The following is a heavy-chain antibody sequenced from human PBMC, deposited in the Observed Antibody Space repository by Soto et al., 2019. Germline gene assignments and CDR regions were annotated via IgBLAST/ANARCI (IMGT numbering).Heavy chain of an antibody. J-gene: IGHJ4*02. CDR1: GDSMTKYY. D-gene: IGHD1-26*01. V-gene: IGHV4-4*07. CDR2: VYMSGST. CDR3: ARTVGAAYYFDF. Sequence: SETLSLTCTVSGDSMTKYYWSWIRQTAGKGLEWIGRVYMSGSTNYNPSLKSRVTMSIDTSNNHFSLDLKSVTAADTAVYYCARTVGAAYYFDFWGKGALVTVS.